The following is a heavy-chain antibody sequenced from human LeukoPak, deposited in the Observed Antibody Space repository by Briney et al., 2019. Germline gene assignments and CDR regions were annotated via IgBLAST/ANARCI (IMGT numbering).Heavy chain of an antibody. CDR2: IIPMLGSS. D-gene: IGHD5-18*01. J-gene: IGHJ5*02. CDR1: GGSFSSYG. Sequence: GSSVKVSCKASGGSFSSYGISWVRQAPGQGLEWMGGIIPMLGSSNYAQKFQGRVTISTDESTSTAYMEMSSLRSEDTAVYYCAREDHTANNWFDPWGQGTLVTVSS. CDR3: AREDHTANNWFDP. V-gene: IGHV1-69*05.